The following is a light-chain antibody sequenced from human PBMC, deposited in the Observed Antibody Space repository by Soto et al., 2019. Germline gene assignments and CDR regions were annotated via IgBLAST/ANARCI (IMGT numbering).Light chain of an antibody. CDR2: WAS. V-gene: IGKV4-1*01. Sequence: DIVMTQSPDSLAVSLGERATINCKSSQSVLSNSNNKNSIAWYQQKPGQPPRLLIYWASTRESGVPDRFSGSGSGTDFTHTISRLQAEDVAVYCCYPYEQTPPWTCGRGTKVEI. CDR1: QSVLSNSNNKNS. J-gene: IGKJ1*01. CDR3: YPYEQTPPWT.